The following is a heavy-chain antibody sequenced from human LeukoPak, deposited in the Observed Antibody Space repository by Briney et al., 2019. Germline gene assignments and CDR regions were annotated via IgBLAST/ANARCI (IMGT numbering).Heavy chain of an antibody. D-gene: IGHD3-10*01. CDR2: ISGSGGST. V-gene: IGHV3-23*01. J-gene: IGHJ6*03. CDR3: ARSLRVRGVPDYMDV. Sequence: GGSLRLSYAASGFTFSSYWMSWVRQAPGKGLEWVSAISGSGGSTYYADSVKGRFTISRDNSKNMLYLQMNRLRAEDTAVYYCARSLRVRGVPDYMDVWGKGTTVIISS. CDR1: GFTFSSYW.